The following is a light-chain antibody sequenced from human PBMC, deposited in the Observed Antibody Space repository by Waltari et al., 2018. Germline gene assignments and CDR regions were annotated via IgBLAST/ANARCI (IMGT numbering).Light chain of an antibody. V-gene: IGLV2-14*03. CDR3: TSYTSSSTWV. CDR2: GVA. J-gene: IGLJ3*02. CDR1: SSAVGAYNH. Sequence: QSALTQPASVPGFPGQSITISCTGDSSAVGAYNHVSWYQQHPGKAPKLMIYGVANRPSGVSNRFSGSKSGNTASLTISGLQAEDEADYYCTSYTSSSTWVFGGGTKLTVL.